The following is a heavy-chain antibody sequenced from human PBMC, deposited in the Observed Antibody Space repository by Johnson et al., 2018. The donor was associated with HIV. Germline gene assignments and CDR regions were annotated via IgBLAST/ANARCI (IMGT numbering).Heavy chain of an antibody. J-gene: IGHJ3*02. CDR2: IGTAGDT. V-gene: IGHV3-13*01. CDR1: GFTFSSYG. CDR3: ARSLSSSWYEGASDI. D-gene: IGHD6-13*01. Sequence: EVQLVESGGGVVQPGRSLRLSCAASGFTFSSYGMHWVRQAPGKGLEWVSAIGTAGDTYYPGSVKGRFTISRENAKNSLYLQMNSLRAGDTAVYYCARSLSSSWYEGASDIWGQGTVVTVSS.